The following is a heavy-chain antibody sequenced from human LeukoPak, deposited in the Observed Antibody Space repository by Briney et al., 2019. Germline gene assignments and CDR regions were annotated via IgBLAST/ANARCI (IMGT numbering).Heavy chain of an antibody. D-gene: IGHD4-17*01. J-gene: IGHJ4*02. CDR1: GFTFRSYA. V-gene: IGHV3-21*01. CDR2: INNSGGNT. CDR3: ARPFSRYGDWNFDY. Sequence: GVSLRLSCTASGFTFRSYAMSWVRQAPGKGLEWVSTINNSGGNTYYADSVKGRFTISRDNAKNSLYLQMNSLRAEDTAVYYCARPFSRYGDWNFDYWGQGTLVTVSS.